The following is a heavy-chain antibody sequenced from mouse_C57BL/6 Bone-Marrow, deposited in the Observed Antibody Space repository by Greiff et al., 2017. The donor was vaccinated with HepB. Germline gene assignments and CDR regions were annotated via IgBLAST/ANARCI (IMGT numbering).Heavy chain of an antibody. CDR3: TRNWAWFAY. CDR1: GFTFSDAW. D-gene: IGHD4-1*01. Sequence: EVTVEESGGGLVQPGGSMQLSCAASGFTFSDAWMDWVRQSPEKGLEWVAEIRNKANNHATYYAASVKGRFTLSRDDSKSSVYRQMNSVSAEDTGIYYCTRNWAWFAYWGQGTLVTVSA. CDR2: IRNKANNHAT. V-gene: IGHV6-6*01. J-gene: IGHJ3*01.